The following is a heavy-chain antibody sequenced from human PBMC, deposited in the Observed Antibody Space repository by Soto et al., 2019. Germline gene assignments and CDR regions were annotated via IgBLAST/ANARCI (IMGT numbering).Heavy chain of an antibody. Sequence: QMQLVQSGAEVKKPGASVKVSCKASDYSFSSYAISWVRQAPGQGLDWMGWINPYNENTNYAQKFRGRISMTTNTSTHTAYMELRSLRVDDTATYYCVRDEVPPPGLGFDYWGQGTLVTVAS. D-gene: IGHD2-21*01. J-gene: IGHJ4*02. V-gene: IGHV1-18*01. CDR3: VRDEVPPPGLGFDY. CDR2: INPYNENT. CDR1: DYSFSSYA.